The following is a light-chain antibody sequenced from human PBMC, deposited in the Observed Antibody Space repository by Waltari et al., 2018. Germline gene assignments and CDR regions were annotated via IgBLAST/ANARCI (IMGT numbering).Light chain of an antibody. CDR1: RSNIGNNY. Sequence: QSVLTQPPSASGTPGPRVTISCSGSRSNIGNNYLYWYQQLPGPAPQLLIYRNNQRPSGVPDRFSGSKSGTSASLAISGLRSEDEADYYCAVWDDSLSGRVFGGGTKVTVL. CDR3: AVWDDSLSGRV. CDR2: RNN. J-gene: IGLJ3*02. V-gene: IGLV1-47*01.